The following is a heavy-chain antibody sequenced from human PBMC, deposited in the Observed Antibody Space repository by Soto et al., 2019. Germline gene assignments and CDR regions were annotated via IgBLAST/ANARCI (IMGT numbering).Heavy chain of an antibody. Sequence: GGSLRLSCAASGFTVTSYYMSWVRQAPGKGLEWVSLIYTGGNTNYADSVKGRFTISRDNSKNTLYLQMNSLRAEDTAVYYCARDYYYGSGNYYRADYYHYGMDVWGQGTTVTV. CDR1: GFTVTSYY. V-gene: IGHV3-53*01. J-gene: IGHJ6*02. CDR2: IYTGGNT. CDR3: ARDYYYGSGNYYRADYYHYGMDV. D-gene: IGHD3-10*01.